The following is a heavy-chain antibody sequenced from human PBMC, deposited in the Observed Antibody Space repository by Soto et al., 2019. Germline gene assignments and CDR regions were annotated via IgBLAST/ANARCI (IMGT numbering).Heavy chain of an antibody. CDR2: IYHSGST. V-gene: IGHV4-30-2*01. D-gene: IGHD6-13*01. CDR3: ASSHAGAHFSAAVL. J-gene: IGHJ4*02. CDR1: GGSISSGGYS. Sequence: QLQLQESGSGLVKPSQTLSLTCAVSGGSISSGGYSWSWIRQPPGKGLEWIGYIYHSGSTYYNPFFWSRVSFSVVRLVGCFSLVLSFVSAGVLVVYYCASSHAGAHFSAAVLWGQGTLVTVSS.